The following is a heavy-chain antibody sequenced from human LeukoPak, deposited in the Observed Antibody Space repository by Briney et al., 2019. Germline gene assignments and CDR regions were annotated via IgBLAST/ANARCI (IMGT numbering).Heavy chain of an antibody. CDR1: GYSFTSYW. J-gene: IGHJ4*02. V-gene: IGHV5-51*01. CDR3: ARHASYYGPGSYYQDF. Sequence: GESLKISCKGSGYSFTSYWIGWVRQMPGKGLEWMGIINPGDSDTRYSPSFQGQVTISVDTSISTAFLCWSSLKASDTAMYYCARHASYYGPGSYYQDFWGQGTLVTVSS. CDR2: INPGDSDT. D-gene: IGHD3-10*01.